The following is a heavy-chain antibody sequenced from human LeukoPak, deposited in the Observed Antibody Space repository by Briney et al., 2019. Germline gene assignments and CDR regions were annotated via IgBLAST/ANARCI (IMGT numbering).Heavy chain of an antibody. J-gene: IGHJ3*02. CDR2: IYYSGST. D-gene: IGHD3-22*01. V-gene: IGHV4-59*08. Sequence: PSETLSLTCTVSGGSISSYYWSWIRQPPGKGLEWIGYIYYSGSTNYNPSLKSRVTISVDTSKNQFSLKLSSVTAADTAVYYCARLVVVTSDAFDIRGQGTMVTVSS. CDR3: ARLVVVTSDAFDI. CDR1: GGSISSYY.